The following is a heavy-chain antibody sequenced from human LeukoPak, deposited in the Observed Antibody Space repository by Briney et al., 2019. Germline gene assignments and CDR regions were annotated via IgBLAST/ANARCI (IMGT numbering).Heavy chain of an antibody. V-gene: IGHV4-39*07. CDR2: IYYSGST. CDR3: ARVVRDGYNHLDY. Sequence: SSETLSLTCTVFGGSISSSSYYWGWIRQPPGKGLEWIGSIYYSGSTYYNPSLKSRVTISVDTSKNQFSLKLSSVTAADTAVYYCARVVRDGYNHLDYWGQGTLVTVSS. CDR1: GGSISSSSYY. J-gene: IGHJ4*02. D-gene: IGHD5-24*01.